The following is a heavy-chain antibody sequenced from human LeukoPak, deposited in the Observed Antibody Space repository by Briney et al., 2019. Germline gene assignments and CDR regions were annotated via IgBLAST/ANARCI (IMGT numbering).Heavy chain of an antibody. Sequence: PSETLSLTCTVSGDFISGSYWTWVRQPVGKGLEWIGRVYTTRTTNFNPSLKSRLSMSVDASKKQLYMTLNYVTAADTAVYFCATASGAGGFLHRWGQGILVTVSS. CDR1: GDFISGSY. J-gene: IGHJ4*02. D-gene: IGHD1-26*01. CDR2: VYTTRTT. V-gene: IGHV4-4*07. CDR3: ATASGAGGFLHR.